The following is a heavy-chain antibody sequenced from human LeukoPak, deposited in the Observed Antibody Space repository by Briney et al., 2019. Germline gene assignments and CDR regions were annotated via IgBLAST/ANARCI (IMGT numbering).Heavy chain of an antibody. CDR1: GYSFIDHY. CDR2: INPNSGGT. CDR3: ERKYYYVPDAFDI. Sequence: ASVKVSCKASGYSFIDHYMHWVRQAPGQGLEWMGRINPNSGGTNYAQKFQGRVTMTRDTSISTAYMELSRLRSDDTAVYYCERKYYYVPDAFDIWGQGTMVTVSS. V-gene: IGHV1-2*06. J-gene: IGHJ3*02. D-gene: IGHD3-10*02.